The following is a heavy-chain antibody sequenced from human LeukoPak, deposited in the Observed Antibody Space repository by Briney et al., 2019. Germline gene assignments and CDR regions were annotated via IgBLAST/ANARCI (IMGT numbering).Heavy chain of an antibody. J-gene: IGHJ6*02. D-gene: IGHD3-22*01. V-gene: IGHV1-58*01. CDR3: AAASNYYDRSNYYSYAMDV. CDR1: GFTVTTSA. Sequence: ASVKVSCKASGFTVTTSAVQWVRQARGQRLEWIGWIVVGSGNTNYAQKFQERVTITRDMSTITVYMDLSSQTSEDTAVYYCAAASNYYDRSNYYSYAMDVWGQGTTVTVSS. CDR2: IVVGSGNT.